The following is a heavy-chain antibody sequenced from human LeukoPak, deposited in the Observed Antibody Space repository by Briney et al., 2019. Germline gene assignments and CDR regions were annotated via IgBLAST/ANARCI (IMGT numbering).Heavy chain of an antibody. CDR3: ARDCSGGSCHLWFDP. D-gene: IGHD2-15*01. J-gene: IGHJ5*02. V-gene: IGHV1-3*01. CDR1: GYTLTSYA. Sequence: GASVKVSCKASGYTLTSYAMHWVRQAPGQRLEWMGWINAGNGNTKYSQKFQGRVTITRDTSASTAYMELSSLRSEETAVYYCARDCSGGSCHLWFDPWGQGTLVTVSS. CDR2: INAGNGNT.